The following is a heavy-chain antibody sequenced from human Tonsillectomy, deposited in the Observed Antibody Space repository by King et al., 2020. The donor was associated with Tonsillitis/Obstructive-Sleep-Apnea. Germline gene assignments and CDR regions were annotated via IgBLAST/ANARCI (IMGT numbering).Heavy chain of an antibody. V-gene: IGHV4-59*08. CDR3: ATMGIQLWLGALDI. CDR1: GGSISSYY. Sequence: QLQESGPGLVKPSETPSLTCTVSGGSISSYYWSWIRQPPGKGLEWIGYIYYSGSTNYNPSLKSRVTIPVDTSKNQFALKLSSVTAADTAVYYCATMGIQLWLGALDIWGQGTMVTVSS. D-gene: IGHD5-18*01. CDR2: IYYSGST. J-gene: IGHJ3*02.